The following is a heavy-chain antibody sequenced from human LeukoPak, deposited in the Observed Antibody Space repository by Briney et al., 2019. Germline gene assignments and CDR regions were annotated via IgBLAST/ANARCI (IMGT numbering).Heavy chain of an antibody. V-gene: IGHV3-21*01. CDR1: GFTFSSY. CDR3: ARDRAYAFDN. J-gene: IGHJ3*02. D-gene: IGHD3-10*01. Sequence: GGSLRLSCAASGFTFSSYMNWVRQAPGKGLEWVSSISSTSSYIYYADSVKGRFTISRDNAKNSVYLQMNSLRDEDTAVYYCARDRAYAFDNWGQGTMVTVSS. CDR2: ISSTSSYI.